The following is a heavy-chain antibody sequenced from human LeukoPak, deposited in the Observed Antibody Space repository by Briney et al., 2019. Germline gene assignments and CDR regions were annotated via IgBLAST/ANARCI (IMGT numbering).Heavy chain of an antibody. CDR3: ARDLIEADSGAFDI. V-gene: IGHV4-59*01. Sequence: SETLSLTCAVYGGSFSGYYWSWIRQPPWKELEWIGYIYYNGGTNYNPTLKSRVTISVDTSKNQFSLKLSSVTAADTAVYYCARDLIEADSGAFDIWGQGTMVTVSS. J-gene: IGHJ3*02. CDR1: GGSFSGYY. D-gene: IGHD6-13*01. CDR2: IYYNGGT.